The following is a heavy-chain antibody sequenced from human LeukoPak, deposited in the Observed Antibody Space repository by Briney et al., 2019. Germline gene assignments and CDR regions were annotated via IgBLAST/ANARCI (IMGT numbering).Heavy chain of an antibody. CDR1: GYTFSELC. CDR2: FDPEADET. CDR3: VTDLDDSADY. D-gene: IGHD1-1*01. J-gene: IGHJ4*02. V-gene: IGHV1-24*01. Sequence: ASVKVSCTVSGYTFSELCIHWVRQAPGKGLEWMGGFDPEADETIYAPSFQGRLTLTEDRVTDTAYMELICLRSDDTAVYYCVTDLDDSADYWGQGTLVTVST.